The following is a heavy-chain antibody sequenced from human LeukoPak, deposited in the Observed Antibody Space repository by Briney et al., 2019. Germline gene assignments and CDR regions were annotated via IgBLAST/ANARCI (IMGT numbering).Heavy chain of an antibody. J-gene: IGHJ4*02. CDR3: AREVAGTPWIDN. CDR1: GGSISSSNW. D-gene: IGHD6-19*01. CDR2: IYYSGGT. V-gene: IGHV4-4*02. Sequence: SGTLSLTCAVSGGSISSSNWWSWVRQPPGKGLEWIGNIYYSGGTYYNPSLKSRVTISVDTSKNQFSLKLSSVTAADTAVYYCAREVAGTPWIDNWGQGTLVTVSS.